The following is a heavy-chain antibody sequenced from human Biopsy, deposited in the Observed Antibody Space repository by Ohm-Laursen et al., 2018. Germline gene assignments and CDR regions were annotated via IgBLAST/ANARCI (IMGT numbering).Heavy chain of an antibody. CDR2: INSNGATT. CDR3: ERARAEFVVVPAAFFDY. D-gene: IGHD2-15*01. CDR1: GFTFSGYY. V-gene: IGHV3-11*01. J-gene: IGHJ4*02. Sequence: SLRLSCTASGFTFSGYYMDWVRQAPGKGLEWLSYINSNGATTNYADSVKGRFTISRDNAKNTLFLRMNSLRAEDTAVYFCERARAEFVVVPAAFFDYWGQGTLVTVSS.